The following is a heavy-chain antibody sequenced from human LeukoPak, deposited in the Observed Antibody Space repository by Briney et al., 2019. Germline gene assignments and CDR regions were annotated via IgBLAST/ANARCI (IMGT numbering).Heavy chain of an antibody. CDR2: ISYDGSNK. D-gene: IGHD3-10*01. J-gene: IGHJ4*02. CDR3: AKLGYYGSGSLDY. CDR1: GFTFSSYA. V-gene: IGHV3-30*04. Sequence: GGSLRLSCAASGFTFSSYAMHWVRQAPGKGLEWVAVISYDGSNKYYADSVKGRFTISRDNSKNTLYLQMNSLRAEDTAVYYCAKLGYYGSGSLDYWGQGTLVTVSS.